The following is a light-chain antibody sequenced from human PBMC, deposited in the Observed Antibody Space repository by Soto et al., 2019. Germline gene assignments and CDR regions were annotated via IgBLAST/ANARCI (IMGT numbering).Light chain of an antibody. J-gene: IGKJ1*01. V-gene: IGKV3-11*01. CDR1: QSISSY. CDR3: QQRSNWPRT. CDR2: DVS. Sequence: TQSPSYLSTSVGDRVTSTCRASQSISSYLIWYQQKPGQSPRXXMYDVSNRATGIPARFSGSGYGTDFTLTISSLETADLAVYYCQQRSNWPRTFGQGTKVDIK.